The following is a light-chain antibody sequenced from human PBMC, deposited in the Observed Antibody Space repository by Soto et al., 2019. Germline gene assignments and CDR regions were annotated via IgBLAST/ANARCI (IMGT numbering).Light chain of an antibody. CDR3: QQYNNWPFVT. V-gene: IGKV3-15*01. CDR1: QSVDSS. J-gene: IGKJ5*01. Sequence: EIVLTQSPGTLSLSPGEIATLSFSASQSVDSSFVAWFQQKPGQAPRLLIYGASTRATGIPARFSGSGSGTLFTLTISSLQSEDFAIYYCQQYNNWPFVTFGQGTRLEIK. CDR2: GAS.